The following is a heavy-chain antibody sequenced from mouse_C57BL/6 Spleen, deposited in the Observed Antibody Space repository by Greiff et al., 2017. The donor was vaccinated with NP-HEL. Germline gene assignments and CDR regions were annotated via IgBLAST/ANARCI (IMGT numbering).Heavy chain of an antibody. CDR1: GFTFSDYY. CDR3: ARDRDTTVVPYWYFDV. CDR2: INYDGSST. Sequence: EVQRVESEGGLVQPGSSMKLSCTASGFTFSDYYMAWVRQVPEKGLEWVANINYDGSSTYYLDSLKSRFIISRDNAKNILYLQMSSLRSEDTATYYCARDRDTTVVPYWYFDVWGTGTTVTVSS. J-gene: IGHJ1*03. V-gene: IGHV5-16*01. D-gene: IGHD1-1*01.